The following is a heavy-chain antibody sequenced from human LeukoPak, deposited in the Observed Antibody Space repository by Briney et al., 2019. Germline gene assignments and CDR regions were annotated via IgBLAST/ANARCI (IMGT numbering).Heavy chain of an antibody. V-gene: IGHV3-23*01. CDR3: VELFNTVSNDY. J-gene: IGHJ4*02. CDR1: GFSFSSYA. D-gene: IGHD4-4*01. Sequence: GGSLRLSCAASGFSFSSYAMTWARQAPVKGLEWVSAISGDGTRTYYADSVKGRFTISRDNSKNTLYLQMSSLRAEDTAVYYCVELFNTVSNDYWGQGTLVTVSS. CDR2: ISGDGTRT.